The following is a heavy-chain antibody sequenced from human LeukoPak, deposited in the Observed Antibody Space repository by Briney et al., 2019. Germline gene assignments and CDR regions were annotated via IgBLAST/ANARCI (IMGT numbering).Heavy chain of an antibody. D-gene: IGHD5-24*01. CDR1: GGSIYSGSYY. CDR3: ARDRRDGYNLYYFDL. CDR2: IYTSGST. V-gene: IGHV4-61*02. Sequence: SETLSLTCTVSGGSIYSGSYYWSWIRQPAGKGLEWIGRIYTSGSTNYNPSLKSRVTISVDTSKNQFSLKLSSVAAADTAVYYCARDRRDGYNLYYFDLWGQGTLATVSS. J-gene: IGHJ4*02.